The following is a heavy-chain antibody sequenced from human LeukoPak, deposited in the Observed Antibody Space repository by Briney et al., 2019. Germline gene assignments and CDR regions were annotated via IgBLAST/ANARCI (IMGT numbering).Heavy chain of an antibody. D-gene: IGHD2-2*02. CDR1: GYSFTDYW. J-gene: IGHJ6*04. CDR3: GTSCFTDHYYGMDV. CDR2: IDPSDSYT. Sequence: PGESLQISCKGSGYSFTDYWISWVRQMPGKGLEWMGRIDPSDSYTNFSPSFQGHVTISVDKSISTAYLQWSSLKASDTGMYCGGTSCFTDHYYGMDVWGKGTTVTVSS. V-gene: IGHV5-10-1*01.